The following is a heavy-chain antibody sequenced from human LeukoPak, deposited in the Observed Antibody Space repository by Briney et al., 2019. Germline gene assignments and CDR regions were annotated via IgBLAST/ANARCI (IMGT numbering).Heavy chain of an antibody. J-gene: IGHJ4*02. CDR3: AREQWYRRLRRGYFDY. Sequence: ASVKVSCKASGYTFTSYDINWVRQATGQGLEWMGWMNPNSGNTGYAQKFQGRVTMTRNTSISTAYMELSSLRSEDTAVYYCAREQWYRRLRRGYFDYWGQGTLVTVSS. D-gene: IGHD5-12*01. CDR2: MNPNSGNT. CDR1: GYTFTSYD. V-gene: IGHV1-8*01.